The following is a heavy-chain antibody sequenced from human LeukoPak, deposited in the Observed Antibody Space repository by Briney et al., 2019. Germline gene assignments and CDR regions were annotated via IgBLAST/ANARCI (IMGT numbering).Heavy chain of an antibody. D-gene: IGHD7-27*01. CDR1: GYTFTSYD. V-gene: IGHV1-18*01. CDR2: ISEYNGNT. CDR3: ARQRGPGDNYFDY. J-gene: IGHJ4*02. Sequence: EASVKVSCKASGYTFTSYDISWVRQAPGRGLEWMGWISEYNGNTNYAQKLQGRVTMTTDTSTSTAYMELRSLRSDDTAVYYCARQRGPGDNYFDYWGQGTLVTVSS.